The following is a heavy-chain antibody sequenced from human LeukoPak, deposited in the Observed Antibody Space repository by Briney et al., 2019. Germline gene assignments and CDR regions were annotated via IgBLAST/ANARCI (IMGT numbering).Heavy chain of an antibody. J-gene: IGHJ6*04. Sequence: PGGSLRLSCAASGFTFSAFGMHWVRQAPGKGLEWVTFIPYDGSDKYYADSVKGRFTISRDNAKNTLDLQLNSLRAEDTAVYYCARGMPLTVAGPPMDVWGKGTTVTISS. CDR1: GFTFSAFG. CDR2: IPYDGSDK. V-gene: IGHV3-30*12. CDR3: ARGMPLTVAGPPMDV. D-gene: IGHD6-19*01.